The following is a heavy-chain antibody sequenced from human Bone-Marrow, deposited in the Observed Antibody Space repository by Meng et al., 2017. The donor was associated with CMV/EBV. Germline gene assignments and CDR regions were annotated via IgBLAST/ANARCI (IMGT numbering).Heavy chain of an antibody. CDR1: FSSYA. Sequence: FSSYAMHWVCQAPGKGLEWVAVISYDGSNKYYADSVKGRFTISRDNSKNTLYLQMNSLRAEDTAVYYCARDIPLGYCSGGSCYVFDYWGQGTLVTVSS. CDR3: ARDIPLGYCSGGSCYVFDY. CDR2: ISYDGSNK. J-gene: IGHJ4*02. D-gene: IGHD2-15*01. V-gene: IGHV3-30-3*01.